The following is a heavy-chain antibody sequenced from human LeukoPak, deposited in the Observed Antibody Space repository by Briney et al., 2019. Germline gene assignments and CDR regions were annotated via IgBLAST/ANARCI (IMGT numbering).Heavy chain of an antibody. D-gene: IGHD3-3*02. J-gene: IGHJ4*02. CDR3: ARDLSLNDY. Sequence: PGGSLRLSCAASGFTFSSYSMNWVRQAPGKGLEWVSSISSSSTYIYCADSVEGRFTISRDNAKNSLYLQMNSLRAEDTAVYYCARDLSLNDYWGQGTLVTVSS. CDR1: GFTFSSYS. V-gene: IGHV3-21*01. CDR2: ISSSSTYI.